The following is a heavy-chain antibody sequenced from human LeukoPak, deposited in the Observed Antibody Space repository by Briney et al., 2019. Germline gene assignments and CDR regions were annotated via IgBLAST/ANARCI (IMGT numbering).Heavy chain of an antibody. J-gene: IGHJ4*02. CDR3: AQSSFLVRGVKGFDY. D-gene: IGHD3-10*01. CDR2: INAGNGNT. CDR1: GYTFTSYA. V-gene: IGHV1-3*01. Sequence: ASVKVSCKASGYTFTSYAMHWVRQAPGQRLEWMGWINAGNGNTKYSQKFQGRVTITRDTSASTAYIELSSLRSEDTAVYYCAQSSFLVRGVKGFDYWGQGTLVTVSS.